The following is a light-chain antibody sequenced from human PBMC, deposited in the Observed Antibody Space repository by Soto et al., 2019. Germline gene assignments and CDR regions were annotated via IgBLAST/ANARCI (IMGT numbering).Light chain of an antibody. V-gene: IGKV1-12*01. Sequence: DIRMYQSASAVSAYDRDRVTITCRASQAISSWLVWYQQKPGKAPKLLIYKASTLQSGVPSRFSGSASGTDFTLTISGLQPEDFATYYCQQASIFPFTSCGGSNVAIK. CDR2: KAS. J-gene: IGKJ4*01. CDR3: QQASIFPFT. CDR1: QAISSW.